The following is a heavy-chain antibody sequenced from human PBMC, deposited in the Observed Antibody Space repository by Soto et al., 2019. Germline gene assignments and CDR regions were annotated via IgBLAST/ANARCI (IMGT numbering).Heavy chain of an antibody. CDR1: GFTFSSYS. CDR3: ARDPGYCSGGSCYYYYYMDV. J-gene: IGHJ6*03. CDR2: ISSSSSYI. D-gene: IGHD2-15*01. V-gene: IGHV3-21*01. Sequence: GGSLRLSCAASGFTFSSYSMNWVRQAPGKGLEWVSSISSSSSYIYYADSVKGRFTISRDNAKNSLYLQMNSLRAEDTAVYYCARDPGYCSGGSCYYYYYMDVWGKGTTVTVSS.